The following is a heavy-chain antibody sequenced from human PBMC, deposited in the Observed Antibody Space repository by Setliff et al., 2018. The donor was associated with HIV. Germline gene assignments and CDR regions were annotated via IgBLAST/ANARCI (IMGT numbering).Heavy chain of an antibody. Sequence: PGGSLRLSCAASGFTFISYSMNWVRQAPGKGLEWVAAISYDGSNKDYADSVKGRFTISRDNSKNTVFLQMNSLKAEDTAVYYCAKEREAAGGQDYYYYMDIWGNGTTVTSP. CDR3: AKEREAAGGQDYYYYMDI. CDR1: GFTFISYS. D-gene: IGHD6-13*01. CDR2: ISYDGSNK. V-gene: IGHV3-30*18. J-gene: IGHJ6*03.